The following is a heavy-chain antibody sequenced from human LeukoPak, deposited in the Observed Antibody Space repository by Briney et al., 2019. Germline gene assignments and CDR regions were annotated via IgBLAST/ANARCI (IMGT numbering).Heavy chain of an antibody. Sequence: SETLSLTCTVSGGSISTYYWSWIRQPPGKGLEWIGDIYYSGSTNYNPSLKSRVTISVDTSKNQFSLKLNSVTAADTAVYYCARGVYYYYYMDVWGKGKTATVSS. V-gene: IGHV4-59*01. CDR1: GGSISTYY. CDR2: IYYSGST. CDR3: ARGVYYYYYMDV. J-gene: IGHJ6*03.